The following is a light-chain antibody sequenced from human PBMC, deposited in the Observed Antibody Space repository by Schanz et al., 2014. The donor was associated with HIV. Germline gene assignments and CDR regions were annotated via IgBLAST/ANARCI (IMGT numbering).Light chain of an antibody. CDR1: QNIGTW. J-gene: IGKJ1*01. CDR3: HQYDSSSWT. Sequence: DIQMTQSPSTLSASVGDRVTLTCRASQNIGTWLTWYQQKPGKAPNLLIYQASTLKTGVPSRFSGSGSGTEFTLTISSLRPDDFGTYFCHQYDSSSWTFGQGTKVEIK. CDR2: QAS. V-gene: IGKV1-5*03.